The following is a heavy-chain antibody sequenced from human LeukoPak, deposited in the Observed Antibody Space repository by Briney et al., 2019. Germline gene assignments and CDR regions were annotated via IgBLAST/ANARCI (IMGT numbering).Heavy chain of an antibody. V-gene: IGHV1-2*02. D-gene: IGHD3-10*01. CDR1: GYTFTGYY. Sequence: ASVKVSCKASGYTFTGYYMHWVRPAPGRGLEWMGWINPNSGGTNYAQKFQGRVTMTRDTSISTAYMELSRLRSDDTAVYYCARGSGSGNYYDAFNIWGQGTRVTVSS. CDR3: ARGSGSGNYYDAFNI. J-gene: IGHJ3*02. CDR2: INPNSGGT.